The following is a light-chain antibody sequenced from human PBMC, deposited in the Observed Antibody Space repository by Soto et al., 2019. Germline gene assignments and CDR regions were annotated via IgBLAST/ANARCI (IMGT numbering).Light chain of an antibody. Sequence: QSALTQPPSVSGAPGQTVTISCTGSSSYDVHWYRQLPGTAPKLLIYGTTNRPSGVPDRFSGSKSGTSASLAITGLQPEDEADYYCQSYDSSLGVSYVFGTGTKVNVL. CDR3: QSYDSSLGVSYV. CDR1: SSYD. J-gene: IGLJ1*01. V-gene: IGLV1-40*01. CDR2: GTT.